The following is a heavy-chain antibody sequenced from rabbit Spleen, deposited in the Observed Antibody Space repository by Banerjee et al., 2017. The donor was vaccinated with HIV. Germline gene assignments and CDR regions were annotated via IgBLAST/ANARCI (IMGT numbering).Heavy chain of an antibody. V-gene: IGHV1S45*01. CDR3: ARGVGNSYRHYFNL. J-gene: IGHJ4*01. Sequence: QEQLEESGGDLVKPEGSLTLTCTASGFSFNYNYVFCWVRQAPGKGLEWVACIYTGSSGSTSYANWAKGRFTISKTSSTTVTLQMTSLTAADTATYFCARGVGNSYRHYFNLWGPGTLVTVS. D-gene: IGHD8-1*01. CDR2: IYTGSSGST. CDR1: GFSFNYNYV.